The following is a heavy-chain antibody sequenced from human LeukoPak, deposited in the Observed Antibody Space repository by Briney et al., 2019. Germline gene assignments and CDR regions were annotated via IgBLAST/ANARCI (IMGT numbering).Heavy chain of an antibody. J-gene: IGHJ4*02. CDR2: MNPNSGNT. Sequence: ASVKVSCKASGYTFTSYDINWVRQATGQGLEWMGWMNPNSGNTGYAQKFQGRVTMTRNTSISTAYMELSSLRSEDTVVYYCARGTALWFRELLPHDYWGQGTLVTVSS. D-gene: IGHD3-10*01. CDR1: GYTFTSYD. CDR3: ARGTALWFRELLPHDY. V-gene: IGHV1-8*01.